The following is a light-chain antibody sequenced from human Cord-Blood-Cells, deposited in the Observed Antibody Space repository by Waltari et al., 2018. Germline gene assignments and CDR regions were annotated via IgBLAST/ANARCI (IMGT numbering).Light chain of an antibody. V-gene: IGLV3-27*01. Sequence: SYELTQPSSVSVSPGQTARTTCSGAVLVKKYARWFQQKPGQAPVLVIYKDSERPSGLPERFSGSSSGTTVTLTISGAQVEDEADYYCYSAADNNGVFGGGTKLTVL. CDR2: KDS. CDR1: VLVKKY. CDR3: YSAADNNGV. J-gene: IGLJ3*02.